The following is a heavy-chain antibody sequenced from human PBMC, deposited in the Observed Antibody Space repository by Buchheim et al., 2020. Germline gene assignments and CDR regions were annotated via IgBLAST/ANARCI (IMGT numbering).Heavy chain of an antibody. Sequence: QVQLVQSGAEVKKPGASVKVSCKASGYTFTSYDINWVRQATGQGLEWMGWMNPNSGNTGYAQNFQVRVTMTRKTPITTAYMELSSLRSEDTAVYYCARGRRSSGGKLRNWFDPWGQGTL. V-gene: IGHV1-8*01. CDR2: MNPNSGNT. D-gene: IGHD2-15*01. CDR3: ARGRRSSGGKLRNWFDP. J-gene: IGHJ5*02. CDR1: GYTFTSYD.